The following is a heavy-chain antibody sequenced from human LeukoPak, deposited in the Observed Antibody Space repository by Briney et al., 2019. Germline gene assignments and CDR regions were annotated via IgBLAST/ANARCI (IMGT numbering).Heavy chain of an antibody. Sequence: GGSLRLSCAASGFTFSYYNMNWVRQAPGKGLEWVSYISDTTTTIYYADSVKGRFTISRDNAKNSLHLQMNSLRAEDTAVYFCARSTVTSSYYYMDVWGKGTTVIVSS. CDR1: GFTFSYYN. J-gene: IGHJ6*03. CDR2: ISDTTTTI. D-gene: IGHD4-11*01. CDR3: ARSTVTSSYYYMDV. V-gene: IGHV3-48*01.